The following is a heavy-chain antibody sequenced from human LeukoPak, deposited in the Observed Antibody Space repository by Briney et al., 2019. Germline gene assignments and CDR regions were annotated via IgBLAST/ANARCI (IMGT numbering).Heavy chain of an antibody. D-gene: IGHD2-2*01. CDR2: ISSSSSTI. CDR3: ARDGGIVVVPAATYFDY. CDR1: GFTFSSYS. J-gene: IGHJ4*02. V-gene: IGHV3-48*01. Sequence: GGSLKLSRAASGFTFSSYSMNWVRQAPGKGLEWVSYISSSSSTIYYADSVKGRFTISRDNAKNSLYLQMNSLRAEDTAVYYCARDGGIVVVPAATYFDYWGQGTLVTVSS.